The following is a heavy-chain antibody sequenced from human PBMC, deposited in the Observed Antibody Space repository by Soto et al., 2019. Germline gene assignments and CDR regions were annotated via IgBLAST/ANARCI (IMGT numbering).Heavy chain of an antibody. J-gene: IGHJ6*02. Sequence: ASVKVSCKASGYTFTSYAMHWVRQAPGQRLEWMGWINPNSGSTKYAQKFQGWVTMTRDTSISTAYMELSRLRSDDTAVYYCARDLGYCSGGSCYSNYYYGMDVWGQGTTVTVSS. CDR3: ARDLGYCSGGSCYSNYYYGMDV. D-gene: IGHD2-15*01. CDR1: GYTFTSYA. V-gene: IGHV1-2*04. CDR2: INPNSGST.